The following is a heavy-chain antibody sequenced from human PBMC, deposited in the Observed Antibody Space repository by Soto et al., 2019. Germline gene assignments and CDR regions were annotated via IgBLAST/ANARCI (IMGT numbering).Heavy chain of an antibody. D-gene: IGHD2-8*01. CDR2: INPSGGST. Sequence: ASVKVSCKASGYTFTSYYMHWVRQAPGQGLEWMGIINPSGGSTSYAQKFQGRVTMTRDTSTSTVYMELSSLRSEDTAVYYCARDVYCTNGVCYTLLPWGQGTLVTV. J-gene: IGHJ5*02. CDR1: GYTFTSYY. V-gene: IGHV1-46*01. CDR3: ARDVYCTNGVCYTLLP.